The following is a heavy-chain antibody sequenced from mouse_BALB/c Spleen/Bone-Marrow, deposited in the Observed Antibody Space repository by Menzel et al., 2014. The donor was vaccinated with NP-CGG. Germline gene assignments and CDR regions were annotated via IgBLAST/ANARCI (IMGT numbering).Heavy chain of an antibody. CDR3: ASRCDSMDH. CDR2: ILPGSGSI. CDR1: GYTFSSYW. Sequence: VQLQQSGAELMKPGASVKISCKATGYTFSSYWIEWVKQRPGHGLEWIGEILPGSGSIKYNEKFKGKATFTADTSSNTAYMQLSSLTSEDSAVYYCASRCDSMDHRGQETLVAVST. V-gene: IGHV1-9*01. J-gene: IGHJ4*01.